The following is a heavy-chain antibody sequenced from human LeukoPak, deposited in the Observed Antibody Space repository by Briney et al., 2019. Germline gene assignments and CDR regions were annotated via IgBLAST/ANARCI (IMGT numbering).Heavy chain of an antibody. D-gene: IGHD4-23*01. Sequence: GGSLRLSCAASGFTFSSYWMTWVRQAPGKGLEWVANIKQDGSEKNYVDSVKGRFSISRDNAKNSLYLQMNSLRAEDTAVYYCAKVGGNSGLDYWGQGTLVTVSS. CDR2: IKQDGSEK. CDR1: GFTFSSYW. V-gene: IGHV3-7*03. CDR3: AKVGGNSGLDY. J-gene: IGHJ4*02.